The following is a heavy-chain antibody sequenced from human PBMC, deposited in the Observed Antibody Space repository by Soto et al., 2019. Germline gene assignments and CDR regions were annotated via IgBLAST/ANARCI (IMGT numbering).Heavy chain of an antibody. D-gene: IGHD3-16*02. V-gene: IGHV3-30-3*01. CDR2: ISYDGSNK. J-gene: IGHJ3*02. CDR1: GFTFSSYA. Sequence: PGGSLRLSCAASGFTFSSYAMHWVRQAPGKGLEWVAVISYDGSNKYYADSVKGRFTISRDNSKNTLYLQMNSLRAEDTAVYYCARDLYYDYVWGSYRHPGAFDIWGQGTMVTVS. CDR3: ARDLYYDYVWGSYRHPGAFDI.